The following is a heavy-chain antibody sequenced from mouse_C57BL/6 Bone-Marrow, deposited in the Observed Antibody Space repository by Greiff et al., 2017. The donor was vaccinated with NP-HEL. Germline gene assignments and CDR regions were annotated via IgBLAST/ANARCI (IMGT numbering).Heavy chain of an antibody. Sequence: QVQLQQPGAELVKPGASVKLSCKASGYTFTSYWMHWVKQRPGQGLEWIGMIHPNSGSTNYNEKFKSKATLTVDTSSSTAYMQLSSLTSEDSAVYYCARNYGYGGDYWGQGTTLTVSS. CDR3: ARNYGYGGDY. D-gene: IGHD2-2*01. V-gene: IGHV1-64*01. J-gene: IGHJ2*01. CDR2: IHPNSGST. CDR1: GYTFTSYW.